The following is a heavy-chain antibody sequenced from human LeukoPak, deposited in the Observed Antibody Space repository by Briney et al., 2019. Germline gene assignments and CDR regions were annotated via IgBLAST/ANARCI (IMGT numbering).Heavy chain of an antibody. V-gene: IGHV1-69*05. J-gene: IGHJ4*02. CDR2: IIPIFGTA. CDR1: GGTFSSYA. D-gene: IGHD4-17*01. CDR3: ARGDFHDDYGDYPFDY. Sequence: SVKVSCKASGGTFSSYAISWVRRAPGQGLEWMGRIIPIFGTANYAQKFQGRVTITTDESTSTAYMELSSLRSEDTAVYYCARGDFHDDYGDYPFDYWGQGTLVTVSS.